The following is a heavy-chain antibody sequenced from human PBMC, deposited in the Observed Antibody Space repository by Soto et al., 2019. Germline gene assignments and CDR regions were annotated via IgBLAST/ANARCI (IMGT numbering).Heavy chain of an antibody. Sequence: ASVKVSCKASGYSFTNNDVTWVRQATGQGLEWMGWISAYNGNTNYAQKLQGRVTMTTDTSTSTAYMELRGLRSDDTAVYYCARDRYYYGSGSYYISWFDPWGQGTLVTVSS. CDR3: ARDRYYYGSGSYYISWFDP. CDR2: ISAYNGNT. V-gene: IGHV1-18*01. CDR1: GYSFTNND. D-gene: IGHD3-10*01. J-gene: IGHJ5*02.